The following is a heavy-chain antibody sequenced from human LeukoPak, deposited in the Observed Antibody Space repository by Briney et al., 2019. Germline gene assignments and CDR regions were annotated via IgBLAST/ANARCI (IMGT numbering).Heavy chain of an antibody. J-gene: IGHJ4*02. CDR2: TTGSSDKT. V-gene: IGHV3-23*01. CDR3: AKDLSSSWQIDY. Sequence: GGSLRLSCAASGFTLSSYAMNWVRQAPGKGLEWVSGTTGSSDKTFYADSVKGRFTISRDSSKNTMYLQMNSLRGEDSAVYYCAKDLSSSWQIDYWGQGTLVTVSS. D-gene: IGHD6-13*01. CDR1: GFTLSSYA.